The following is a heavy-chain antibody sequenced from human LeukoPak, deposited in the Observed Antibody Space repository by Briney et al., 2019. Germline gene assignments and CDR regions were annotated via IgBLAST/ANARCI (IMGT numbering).Heavy chain of an antibody. V-gene: IGHV3-74*01. CDR3: AKHPDYGWNWFDP. J-gene: IGHJ5*02. CDR2: INSDGSSV. CDR1: GFTFSSYG. D-gene: IGHD4/OR15-4a*01. Sequence: GGSLRLSCAASGFTFSSYGMHWVRQVPGKGLVWVSRINSDGSSVSYADSVKGRFTISRDNAKNTLYLQMNSLRAEDTAVYYCAKHPDYGWNWFDPWGQGTLVTVSS.